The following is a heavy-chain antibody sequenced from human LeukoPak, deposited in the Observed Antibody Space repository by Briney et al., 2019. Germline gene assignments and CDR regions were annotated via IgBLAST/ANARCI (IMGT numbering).Heavy chain of an antibody. CDR1: GFTFSRSW. Sequence: GGSLRLSCAASGFTFSRSWMTWVRQAPGKGLEWVADIHQDGGEKYYVDSVKGRFTISRDNAKNSLYLQMNSLRAEDTAVYYCARDPTYYYDSSGYPVPSYYFDYWGQGTLVTVSS. J-gene: IGHJ4*02. CDR2: IHQDGGEK. V-gene: IGHV3-7*01. D-gene: IGHD3-22*01. CDR3: ARDPTYYYDSSGYPVPSYYFDY.